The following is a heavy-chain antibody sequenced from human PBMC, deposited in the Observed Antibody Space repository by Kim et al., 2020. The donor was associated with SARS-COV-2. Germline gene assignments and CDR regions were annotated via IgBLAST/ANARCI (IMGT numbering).Heavy chain of an antibody. CDR2: IWYDGSNK. J-gene: IGHJ6*02. CDR3: AKDWAVGTHYYGMNV. D-gene: IGHD6-13*01. CDR1: GFTFSSYG. V-gene: IGHV3-33*06. Sequence: GGSLRLSCAASGFTFSSYGMHWVRQAPGKGLEWVAVIWYDGSNKDYADSVKGRFTISRDNSKNTLYLQMNSLRAEDTAVYHCAKDWAVGTHYYGMNVWG.